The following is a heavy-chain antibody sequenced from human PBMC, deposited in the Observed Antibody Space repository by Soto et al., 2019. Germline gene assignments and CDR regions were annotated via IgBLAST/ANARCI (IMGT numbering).Heavy chain of an antibody. CDR1: GFTFSSYS. Sequence: GGSLRLSCAASGFTFSSYSMNWVRQAPGKGLEWVSYISSSSSTIYYADSVKGRFTISRDNAKNSLYLQMNSLRAEDTAVYYCARNSAQLPWVEDTHNYMDFLVKGNTVT. CDR2: ISSSSSTI. CDR3: ARNSAQLPWVEDTHNYMDF. D-gene: IGHD2-2*01. J-gene: IGHJ6*03. V-gene: IGHV3-48*01.